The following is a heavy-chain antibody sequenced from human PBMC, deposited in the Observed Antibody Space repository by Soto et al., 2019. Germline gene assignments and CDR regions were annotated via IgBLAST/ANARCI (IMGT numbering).Heavy chain of an antibody. Sequence: ETLSLTCTVSGGSISSYYWTWIRQPPGKGLEWIGYIYHIGTTTYNPSLKSRVTISLDSSKNQFSLKLSSVTAADTAVYYCARFRRNYFDEWGQGTLVTVSS. CDR3: ARFRRNYFDE. J-gene: IGHJ4*02. CDR1: GGSISSYY. V-gene: IGHV4-59*01. D-gene: IGHD3-10*01. CDR2: IYHIGTT.